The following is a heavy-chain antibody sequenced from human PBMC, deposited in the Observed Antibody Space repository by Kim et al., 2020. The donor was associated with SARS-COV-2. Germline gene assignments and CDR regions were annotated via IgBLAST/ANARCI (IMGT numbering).Heavy chain of an antibody. CDR2: ISSSSSYT. J-gene: IGHJ6*02. V-gene: IGHV3-11*06. Sequence: GGSLRLSCAASGFTFSDYYMSWIRQAPGKGLEWVSYISSSSSYTNYADSVKGRFTISRDNAKNSLYLQMNSLRAEDTAVYYCARDRGDIVVVVAASHYYYGMDVWARGPRSPSP. CDR3: ARDRGDIVVVVAASHYYYGMDV. D-gene: IGHD2-15*01. CDR1: GFTFSDYY.